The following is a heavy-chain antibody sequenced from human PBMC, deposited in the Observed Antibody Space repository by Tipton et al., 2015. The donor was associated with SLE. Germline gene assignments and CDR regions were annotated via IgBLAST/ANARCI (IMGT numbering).Heavy chain of an antibody. V-gene: IGHV5-51*03. D-gene: IGHD3-10*01. J-gene: IGHJ5*02. CDR1: SSGYNFDINW. CDR2: IYPGDSDT. CDR3: ARCKGGGYFPKWFDP. Sequence: VQLVQSGAEVKKPGDSLKISCQASSSGYNFDINWIAWVRQVPGKGLEWVGIIYPGDSDTRYNPSFQGQVTMSVDKSIDTAYLQWSNLKASDSAIYYCARCKGGGYFPKWFDPWGQGTLVTVSS.